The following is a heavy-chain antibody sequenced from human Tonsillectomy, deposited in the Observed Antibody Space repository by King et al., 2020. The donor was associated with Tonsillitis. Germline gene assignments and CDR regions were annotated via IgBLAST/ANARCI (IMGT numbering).Heavy chain of an antibody. CDR1: GFTFSSYS. CDR3: ARDSGYSSNWYREPFDY. V-gene: IGHV3-21*01. J-gene: IGHJ4*02. CDR2: ISSSSTYI. Sequence: VQLVESGGGLVKPGGSLRLSCAASGFTFSSYSMNWVRQAPGKGLEWVSSISSSSTYIYYADSVKGRFTISRDNAKNSLYLQMNSLRGEDTAVYYCARDSGYSSNWYREPFDYWGQGTLVTVSS. D-gene: IGHD6-13*01.